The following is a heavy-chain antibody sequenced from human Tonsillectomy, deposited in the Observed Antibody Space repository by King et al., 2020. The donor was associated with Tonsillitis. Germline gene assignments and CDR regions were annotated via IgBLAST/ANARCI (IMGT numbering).Heavy chain of an antibody. D-gene: IGHD1-26*01. Sequence: QLQESGPGLVKPSETLSLTCSVTGGSISSSGYYWGWIRQPPWKGLEWIGSIYYAGSTYYNPSLKSRVTISADTSNNQLSLNLSSVTATDATVYYCARQVGQHDQWYFDLWGRGTRVTVSS. V-gene: IGHV4-39*01. CDR2: IYYAGST. J-gene: IGHJ2*01. CDR1: GGSISSSGYY. CDR3: ARQVGQHDQWYFDL.